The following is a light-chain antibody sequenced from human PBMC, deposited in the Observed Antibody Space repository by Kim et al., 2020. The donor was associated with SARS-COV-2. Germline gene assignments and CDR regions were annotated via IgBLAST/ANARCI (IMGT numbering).Light chain of an antibody. V-gene: IGLV3-19*01. CDR1: SLRSYY. Sequence: VALGQTVRITCQGDSLRSYYATWYQQKPGQAPKVVIYGKDNRPSGVPDRFSGSGSGNTAYLTITGTQAGDEADYYCNSRDSNDYVVFGGGTQLTVL. J-gene: IGLJ2*01. CDR3: NSRDSNDYVV. CDR2: GKD.